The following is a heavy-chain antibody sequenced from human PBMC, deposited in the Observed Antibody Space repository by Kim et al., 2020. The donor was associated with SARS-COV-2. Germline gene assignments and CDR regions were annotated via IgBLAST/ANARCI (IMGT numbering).Heavy chain of an antibody. J-gene: IGHJ4*02. Sequence: YNPSLNSRVTISVDTSKNQFSLKVSSVTDADTAVYYCARGGDSSSWHFHYWGQGTLVTVSS. CDR3: ARGGDSSSWHFHY. D-gene: IGHD6-13*01. V-gene: IGHV4-59*09.